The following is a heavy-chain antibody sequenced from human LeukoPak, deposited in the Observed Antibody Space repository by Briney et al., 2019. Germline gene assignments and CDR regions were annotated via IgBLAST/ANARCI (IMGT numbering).Heavy chain of an antibody. D-gene: IGHD3-10*01. CDR2: INHSGST. CDR1: GGSFSGYY. V-gene: IGHV4-34*01. J-gene: IGHJ4*02. CDR3: ARGGRHTGSFGY. Sequence: SETLSLTCAVYGGSFSGYYLSWIRQPPGKGLEWIGEINHSGSTNYNPYLKSRRTISVDTSKNQYSLKLSSVNAADTAVYYCARGGRHTGSFGYWGQGTLVTVTS.